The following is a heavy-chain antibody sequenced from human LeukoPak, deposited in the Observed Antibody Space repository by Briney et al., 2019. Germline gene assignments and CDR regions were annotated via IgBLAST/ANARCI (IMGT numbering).Heavy chain of an antibody. J-gene: IGHJ4*02. V-gene: IGHV3-48*02. CDR3: ARETYGSGSNYFDS. D-gene: IGHD6-19*01. CDR1: GFIFGSYS. Sequence: GGSLRLSCAASGFIFGSYSMNWVRQAPGKGLECVSCISSSSSSIIYYADSVKGRFTISRDNAKNSLYLQMNSLRDEDTAVYYCARETYGSGSNYFDSWGQGTLVTVSS. CDR2: ISSSSSSII.